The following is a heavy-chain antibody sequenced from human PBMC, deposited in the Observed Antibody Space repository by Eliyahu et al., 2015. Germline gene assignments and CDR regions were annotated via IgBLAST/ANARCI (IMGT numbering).Heavy chain of an antibody. V-gene: IGHV4-59*02. CDR3: ARERGSGSGWYEDWYFDL. CDR1: GVPVSSYQ. D-gene: IGHD6-13*01. J-gene: IGHJ2*01. Sequence: QVQLQESGPGLVKGSETLSLICSVSGVPVSSYQWSWIRQPPGKGLEWIGYIFYSGDIKSNPSLKSRVTLSMDASKNQLSLKLASVTAADTAVYYCARERGSGSGWYEDWYFDLWGRGTLVTVSS. CDR2: IFYSGDI.